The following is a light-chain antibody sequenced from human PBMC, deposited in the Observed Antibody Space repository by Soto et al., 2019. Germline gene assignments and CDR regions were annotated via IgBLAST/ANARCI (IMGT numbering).Light chain of an antibody. V-gene: IGKV3-15*01. CDR2: GAS. J-gene: IGKJ4*01. Sequence: IVMTQSPATLSVSPWERATLSCRASQRVSNNLAWYKQQPGQAPRLLIYGASTRATGFPARFSGSGSGTEFTLTISSLQSEDFAVDYCQQYNNWPLTFGGGTKVDIK. CDR1: QRVSNN. CDR3: QQYNNWPLT.